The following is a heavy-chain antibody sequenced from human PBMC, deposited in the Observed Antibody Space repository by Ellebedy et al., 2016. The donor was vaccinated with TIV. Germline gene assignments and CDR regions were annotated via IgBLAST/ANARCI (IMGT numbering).Heavy chain of an antibody. D-gene: IGHD1-26*01. J-gene: IGHJ3*02. CDR2: TSYDGSAK. CDR1: GFTFNNYD. CDR3: ADDPWGVGPAFDI. Sequence: GESLKISCVASGFTFNNYDMHWVRQAPGKGLEWVTVTSYDGSAKYYADSVKGRFTISRDNSKHTLYLRMDSLRVEDTAIYYCADDPWGVGPAFDIWGQGTMVTVSS. V-gene: IGHV3-30*18.